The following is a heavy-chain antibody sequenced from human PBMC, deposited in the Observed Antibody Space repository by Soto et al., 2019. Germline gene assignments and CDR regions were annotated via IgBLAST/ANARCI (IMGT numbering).Heavy chain of an antibody. CDR3: AKDLWFGELRYYYYYGMDV. Sequence: PERSLRRSCAPSAFTHSSYGMHWVRHAPSKPLQWVAVISYDGSNKYYADSVKGRFTISRDNSKNTLYLQMNSLRAEDTAVYYCAKDLWFGELRYYYYYGMDVWGQGTTVTVSS. J-gene: IGHJ6*02. CDR2: ISYDGSNK. CDR1: AFTHSSYG. V-gene: IGHV3-30*18. D-gene: IGHD3-10*01.